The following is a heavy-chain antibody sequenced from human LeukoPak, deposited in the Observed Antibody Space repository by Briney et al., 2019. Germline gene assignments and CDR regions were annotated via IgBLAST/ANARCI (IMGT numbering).Heavy chain of an antibody. CDR2: IGTAGDT. D-gene: IGHD6-13*01. V-gene: IGHV3-13*01. CDR3: ARGGYSSSWESYSYYMDV. CDR1: GFTFSSYD. Sequence: GGSLRLSCAASGFTFSSYDMHWVRQATGKGLGWVSAIGTAGDTYYPGSVRGRFTISRENAKNSLYLQMNSLRAGDTAVYYCARGGYSSSWESYSYYMDVWGKGTTVTVSS. J-gene: IGHJ6*03.